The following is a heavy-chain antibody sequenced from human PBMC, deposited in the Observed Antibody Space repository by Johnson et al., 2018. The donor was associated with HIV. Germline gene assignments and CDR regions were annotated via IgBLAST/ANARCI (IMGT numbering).Heavy chain of an antibody. CDR2: IKQDGSET. J-gene: IGHJ3*02. Sequence: VQLVESGGGLVRPGGSLRLSCAASGFSFRSYWMSWVRQAPGKGLEWVANIKQDGSETFYADSVKGRFIISRDNSKNTLYLQMNSLRAEDTAVYYCARAPRPDAFDIWGQGTMVTVSS. CDR3: ARAPRPDAFDI. CDR1: GFSFRSYW. V-gene: IGHV3-7*03.